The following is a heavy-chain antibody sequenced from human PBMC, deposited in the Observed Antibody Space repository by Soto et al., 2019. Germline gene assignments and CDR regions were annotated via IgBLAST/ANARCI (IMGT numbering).Heavy chain of an antibody. V-gene: IGHV4-31*03. CDR2: IYYSGST. Sequence: PSETLSLTCTVSGGSISSGGYYWSWIRQHLGKGLEWIGYIYYSGSTYYNPSLKSRVTISVDTSKNQFSLKLSSVTAADTAVYYCAIHKFIAAAGYNWFDPWGQGTLVTVSS. CDR3: AIHKFIAAAGYNWFDP. J-gene: IGHJ5*02. D-gene: IGHD6-13*01. CDR1: GGSISSGGYY.